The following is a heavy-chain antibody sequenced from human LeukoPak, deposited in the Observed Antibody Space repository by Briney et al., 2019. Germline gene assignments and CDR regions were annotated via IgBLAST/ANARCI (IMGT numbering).Heavy chain of an antibody. J-gene: IGHJ5*02. V-gene: IGHV1-2*02. D-gene: IGHD4/OR15-4a*01. Sequence: ASVKVSCKASGYTFTGYYMHWVRQAPGQGLEWMGWINPNSGGTNYAQKFQGRVTMTRDTSISTAYMELSRLRSDDTAVYYCARLASLSTIAHRGRTWVDPWGQGTLVTVSS. CDR1: GYTFTGYY. CDR3: ARLASLSTIAHRGRTWVDP. CDR2: INPNSGGT.